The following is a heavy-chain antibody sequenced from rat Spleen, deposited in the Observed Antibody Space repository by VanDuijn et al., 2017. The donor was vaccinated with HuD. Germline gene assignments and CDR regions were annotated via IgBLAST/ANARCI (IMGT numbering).Heavy chain of an antibody. CDR2: ISPTGGST. V-gene: IGHV5-7*01. Sequence: EVQLVESDGGLVQPGGSLKLSCAASGFTFSDYYMAWVRQAPTKGLEWVATISPTGGSTYYRDSVKGRFTISRDNAKSTLYLQMDSLRSEDTATYYCATRKANWFPYWGQGTLVTVSS. CDR3: ATRKANWFPY. CDR1: GFTFSDYY. J-gene: IGHJ3*01.